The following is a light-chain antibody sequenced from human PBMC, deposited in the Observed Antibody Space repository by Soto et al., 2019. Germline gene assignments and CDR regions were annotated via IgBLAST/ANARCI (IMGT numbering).Light chain of an antibody. V-gene: IGLV2-18*02. CDR2: EVS. J-gene: IGLJ2*01. CDR3: CSYTSISTSAV. CDR1: STDFVSYNR. Sequence: QSALTQPPSVSGSPGQSVTISCTGTSTDFVSYNRVSWYQQPPGTAPKLMIYEVSKRPSGVPDRFSGSKSGNTASLTISGLQAADEADYYCCSYTSISTSAVFGGGTKLTVL.